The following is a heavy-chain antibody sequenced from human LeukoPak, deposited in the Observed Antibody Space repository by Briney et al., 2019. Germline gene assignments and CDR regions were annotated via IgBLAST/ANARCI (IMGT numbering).Heavy chain of an antibody. CDR1: GFTFSSYG. CDR2: IWYDGSNK. V-gene: IGHV3-33*01. CDR3: ARDKQRRDGYNFPFDY. J-gene: IGHJ4*02. Sequence: GRSLRLSCAASGFTFSSYGMHWVRQAPGKGLEWVAVIWYDGSNKYYADSVKGRFTISRDNSKNTLYLQMNSLRAEDTAVYYCARDKQRRDGYNFPFDYWGQGTLVTVSS. D-gene: IGHD5-24*01.